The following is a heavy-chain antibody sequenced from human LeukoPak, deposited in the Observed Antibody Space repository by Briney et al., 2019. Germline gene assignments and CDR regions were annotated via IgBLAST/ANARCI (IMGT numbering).Heavy chain of an antibody. V-gene: IGHV3-30*18. CDR2: ISYDGSNK. CDR1: GFTFSTYG. Sequence: GGSLRLSCAASGFTFSTYGMHWVRQAPGKGLEWVAVISYDGSNKYYTDSVKGRFTISRDNSKNTLYLQMNSLRAEDTAVYYCANREYHLPALYWGQGTLVTVSS. D-gene: IGHD2-2*01. J-gene: IGHJ4*02. CDR3: ANREYHLPALY.